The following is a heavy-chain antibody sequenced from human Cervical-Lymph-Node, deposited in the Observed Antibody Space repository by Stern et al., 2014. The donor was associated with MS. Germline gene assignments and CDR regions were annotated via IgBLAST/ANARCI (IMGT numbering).Heavy chain of an antibody. V-gene: IGHV1-69*09. Sequence: QVQLVESGAEVKKPGSSVNVSCKASGGTFSSSYAITWMRQAPGQGLDWMGRIIPILGLPNYAQKFQGRVTITADTSTSTAYMELSSLRSEDTAVYYCARGVVSNRAAATLHNLFDPWGQGTLVTVS. CDR1: GGTFSSSYA. CDR3: ARGVVSNRAAATLHNLFDP. D-gene: IGHD2-15*01. CDR2: IIPILGLP. J-gene: IGHJ5*02.